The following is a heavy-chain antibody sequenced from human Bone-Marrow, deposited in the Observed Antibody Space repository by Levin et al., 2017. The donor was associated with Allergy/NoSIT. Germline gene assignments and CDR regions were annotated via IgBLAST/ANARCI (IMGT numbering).Heavy chain of an antibody. CDR2: IKSKTDGGPT. J-gene: IGHJ6*02. V-gene: IGHV3-15*01. Sequence: GESLKISCAASGFTFSNVWLSWVRQAPGKGLEWVGRIKSKTDGGPTDYAAPVKGRFIISRDDSKDMLYLQMNSLKTDDTGVYYCATVGSQWYVNYYYGMDIWGQGTTVTVSS. CDR3: ATVGSQWYVNYYYGMDI. D-gene: IGHD2-15*01. CDR1: GFTFSNVW.